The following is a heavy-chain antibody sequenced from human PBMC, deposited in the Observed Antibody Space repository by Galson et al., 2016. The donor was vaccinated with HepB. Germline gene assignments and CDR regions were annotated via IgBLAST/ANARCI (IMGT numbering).Heavy chain of an antibody. CDR3: ARATPYYDILTGYYNYYFDY. Sequence: SLRLSCAASGFKFDDYGMSWVRQAPGKGLEWVSGINWNGGSTGYVDSVKGRFTISRDNAKSSLYLQMNSLRAEDTALYYCARATPYYDILTGYYNYYFDYWGQGILVTVSS. V-gene: IGHV3-20*04. J-gene: IGHJ4*02. CDR1: GFKFDDYG. D-gene: IGHD3-9*01. CDR2: INWNGGST.